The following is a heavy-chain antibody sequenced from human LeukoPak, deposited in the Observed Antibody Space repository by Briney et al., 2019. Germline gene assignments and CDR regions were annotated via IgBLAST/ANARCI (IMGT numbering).Heavy chain of an antibody. V-gene: IGHV4-31*03. CDR1: GGSISSGGYY. CDR2: IYYSGST. Sequence: TSETLSLTCTVSGGSISSGGYYWSWIRQHPGKGLEWIGYIYYSGSTYYNRSLKSRVTISVDTSKNQFSLKLSSVTAADTAVYYCARGADWSSFDYWGQGTLVTVSS. J-gene: IGHJ4*02. D-gene: IGHD3/OR15-3a*01. CDR3: ARGADWSSFDY.